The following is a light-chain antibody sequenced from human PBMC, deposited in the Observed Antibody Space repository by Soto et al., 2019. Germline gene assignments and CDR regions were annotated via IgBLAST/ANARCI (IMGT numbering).Light chain of an antibody. J-gene: IGKJ1*01. CDR3: HQTAANPWT. CDR1: QNIGVY. V-gene: IGKV1-39*01. CDR2: AAS. Sequence: IQMTHSPSSLSASVVDRVTITCRASQNIGVYLNWYQKKPGKAPKLLIHAASSLHSGVPSTFSGSGSGTDFALTISSLQPEDFATYYCHQTAANPWTFAQGTKVDIK.